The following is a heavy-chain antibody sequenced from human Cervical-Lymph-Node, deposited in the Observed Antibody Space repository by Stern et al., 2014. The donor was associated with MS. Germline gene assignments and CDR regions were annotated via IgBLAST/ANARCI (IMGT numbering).Heavy chain of an antibody. CDR3: ARVNSGYNWFDY. CDR1: GGSISNANW. Sequence: QVQLQESGPGLVKPSGTLSLTCAVFGGSISNANWWGWVRQTPGMGLEWIGEIHHSWTTNFSPSLKSRVIMSVDKSKNQFSLELKSVTAADTATYYCARVNSGYNWFDYWGQGARVTVSS. J-gene: IGHJ5*01. V-gene: IGHV4-4*02. CDR2: IHHSWTT. D-gene: IGHD5-12*01.